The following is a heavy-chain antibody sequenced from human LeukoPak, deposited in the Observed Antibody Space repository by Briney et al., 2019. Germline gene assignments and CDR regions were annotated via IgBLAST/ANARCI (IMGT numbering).Heavy chain of an antibody. CDR1: GYTFTGYY. V-gene: IGHV1-2*06. D-gene: IGHD3-22*01. CDR3: ARDWDYYYDSSGYLDS. J-gene: IGHJ4*02. Sequence: ASVKVSCKASGYTFTGYYMHWVRQAPGQGLEWMGRINPNSGGTNYAQKFQGRVTMTRDTSISTAYMELSRLRSDDTAEYYCARDWDYYYDSSGYLDSWGQGTLVTVSS. CDR2: INPNSGGT.